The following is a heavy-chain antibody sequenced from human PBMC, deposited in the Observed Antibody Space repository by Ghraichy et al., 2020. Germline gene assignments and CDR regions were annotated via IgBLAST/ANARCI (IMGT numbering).Heavy chain of an antibody. J-gene: IGHJ4*02. CDR1: GYTFTDYY. V-gene: IGHV1-2*02. CDR3: ARGPFCTSGSCFYYFDY. Sequence: ASVKVSCKASGYTFTDYYIHWVRQAPGQGLEWMGWINPDSGGTNYAQKFQGRVTVTRDTSVSTAYMELSRLRSDDTPVYYCARGPFCTSGSCFYYFDYWGQGTLVTVSS. D-gene: IGHD5-12*01. CDR2: INPDSGGT.